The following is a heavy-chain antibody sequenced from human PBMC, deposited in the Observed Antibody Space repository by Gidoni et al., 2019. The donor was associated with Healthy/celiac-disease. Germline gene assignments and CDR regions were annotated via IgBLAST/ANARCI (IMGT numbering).Heavy chain of an antibody. Sequence: QVQLQESGPGLVKPSQTLSLTCTVSGGSISSGGYAWSWIRQHPGKGLEWIGYIYYSGSTYYNPSLKSRVTISVDTSKNQFSLKLSSVTAADTAVYYCARVNWGSWFDPWGQGTLVTVSS. J-gene: IGHJ5*02. CDR3: ARVNWGSWFDP. CDR2: IYYSGST. CDR1: GGSISSGGYA. V-gene: IGHV4-31*03. D-gene: IGHD7-27*01.